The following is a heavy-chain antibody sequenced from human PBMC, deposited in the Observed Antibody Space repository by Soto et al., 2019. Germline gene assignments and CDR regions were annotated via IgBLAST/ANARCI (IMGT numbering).Heavy chain of an antibody. J-gene: IGHJ6*02. CDR1: VYTYTSYG. CDR2: ISANKGNT. CDR3: AREILAHVSYFHGMDV. V-gene: IGHV1-18*04. Sequence: VSCKASVYTYTSYGVSWVRQTPGQGLGWMGWISANKGNTNYAQKSQGRVTMTTDTSKSTAYMELRSLRSEDTAVYYCAREILAHVSYFHGMDVWGQGTTVTVSS. D-gene: IGHD2-15*01.